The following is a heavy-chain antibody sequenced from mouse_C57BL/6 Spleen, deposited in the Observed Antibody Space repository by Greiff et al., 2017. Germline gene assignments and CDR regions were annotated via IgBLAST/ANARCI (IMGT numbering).Heavy chain of an antibody. V-gene: IGHV1-50*01. CDR1: GYTFTSYW. CDR3: ASGGLLRLYAMDY. CDR2: IDPSDSYT. D-gene: IGHD1-2*01. Sequence: QVQLQQPGAELVKPGASVKLSCKASGYTFTSYWMQWVKQRPGQGLEWIGEIDPSDSYTNYNQKFKGKATLTVDTSSSTAYMQLSSLTSEDSAVYYCASGGLLRLYAMDYWGQGTSVTVSS. J-gene: IGHJ4*01.